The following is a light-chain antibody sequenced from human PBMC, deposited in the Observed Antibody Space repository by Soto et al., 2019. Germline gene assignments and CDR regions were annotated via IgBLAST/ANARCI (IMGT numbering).Light chain of an antibody. Sequence: EIVMTQSPATLSVSPGERATLSCRASQSVSSNLAWYQQKPGQPPSLLIYGASARATGITARFSGSGSGTEFTLTISNLQSEDFAVYYCQHYNNWPFTFGQGTKVDIK. CDR2: GAS. J-gene: IGKJ2*01. V-gene: IGKV3-15*01. CDR3: QHYNNWPFT. CDR1: QSVSSN.